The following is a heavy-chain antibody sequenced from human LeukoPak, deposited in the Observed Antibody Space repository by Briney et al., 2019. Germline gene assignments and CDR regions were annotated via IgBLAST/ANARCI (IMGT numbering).Heavy chain of an antibody. CDR3: ARDIGGDFDY. D-gene: IGHD3-10*01. V-gene: IGHV3-30-3*01. CDR1: GFTFSSYA. Sequence: PGGSLRLSCAASGFTFSSYAMHWVRQAPGKGLEWVAVISYDGSNKYYADSVKGRFTISRDNSKNTLYLQMNSLRAEDTAVYYCARDIGGDFDYGGQGTLVTFPS. CDR2: ISYDGSNK. J-gene: IGHJ4*02.